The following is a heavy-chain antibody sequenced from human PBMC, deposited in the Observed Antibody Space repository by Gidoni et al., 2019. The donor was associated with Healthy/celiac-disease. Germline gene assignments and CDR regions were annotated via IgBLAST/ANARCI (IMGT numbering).Heavy chain of an antibody. CDR1: GYTFTGYY. CDR2: INPNSGGT. J-gene: IGHJ4*02. CDR3: ARDRRYDFWSGYYIDY. V-gene: IGHV1-2*02. Sequence: QVQLVQSGAEVKKPGASVTVSCKASGYTFTGYYMHWVRQAPGQGLEWMGWINPNSGGTNYAQKFQGRVTMTRDTSISTAYMELSRLRSDDTAVYYCARDRRYDFWSGYYIDYWGQGTLVTVSS. D-gene: IGHD3-3*01.